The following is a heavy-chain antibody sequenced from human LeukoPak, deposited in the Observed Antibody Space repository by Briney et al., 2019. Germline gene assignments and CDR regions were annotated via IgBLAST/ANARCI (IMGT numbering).Heavy chain of an antibody. CDR1: GFTFSSYR. D-gene: IGHD6-13*01. V-gene: IGHV3-30*03. CDR2: ISYDGSNN. J-gene: IGHJ1*01. Sequence: PGGSLRLSCASSGFTFSSYRMHSLRPAPGKGLEWVALISYDGSNNYYADYVKGRFTNSRNNSKNTMYLEMNSLRAEDTAVYYCARGEGGYSSIRGYFQHWGQGTLVTVSS. CDR3: ARGEGGYSSIRGYFQH.